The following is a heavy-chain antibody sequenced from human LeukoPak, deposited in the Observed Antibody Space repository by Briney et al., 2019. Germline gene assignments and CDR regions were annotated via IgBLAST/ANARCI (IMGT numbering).Heavy chain of an antibody. V-gene: IGHV4-38-2*02. CDR3: ARETYGDYEVGMDV. Sequence: PSETLSLTCAVSGYSISSGYYWGWIRQPPGKGLEWIGSSYHGGSSHYNPSLKSRVTISVDTSKNQFSLKLSSVTAADTAVYYCARETYGDYEVGMDVWGKGTTITVSS. J-gene: IGHJ6*04. CDR1: GYSISSGYY. CDR2: SYHGGSS. D-gene: IGHD4-17*01.